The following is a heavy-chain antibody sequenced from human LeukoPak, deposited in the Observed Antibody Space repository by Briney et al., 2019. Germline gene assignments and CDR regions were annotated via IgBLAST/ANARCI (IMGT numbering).Heavy chain of an antibody. Sequence: SETLSLTCAVYGVSFSGYYWSWVRQPPGKGQEWLGEINHSGSTNYNPSLKSRVTISVDTSKNQFSLKLSSVTAADTAVYYCARGRSRYSSSSNWYFDLWGRGTLVTVSS. CDR3: ARGRSRYSSSSNWYFDL. D-gene: IGHD6-6*01. CDR2: INHSGST. V-gene: IGHV4-34*01. CDR1: GVSFSGYY. J-gene: IGHJ2*01.